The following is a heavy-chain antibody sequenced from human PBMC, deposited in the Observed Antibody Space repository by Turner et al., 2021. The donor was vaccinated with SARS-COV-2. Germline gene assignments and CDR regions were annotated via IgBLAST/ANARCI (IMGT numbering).Heavy chain of an antibody. D-gene: IGHD6-19*01. CDR1: GGSVSSGSYY. J-gene: IGHJ6*02. Sequence: QVQLQESGPGLVKPSETLSLTCTVSGGSVSSGSYYWSWIRQPPGKGLEWIGYIYYSGSTYYNPSLKSRVTISVDTSKNQFSLRLISVTAADTALYYCARVVYSGSSPFPVVRLYSYYGMDVWGQGTTVAVSS. CDR2: IYYSGST. V-gene: IGHV4-61*01. CDR3: ARVVYSGSSPFPVVRLYSYYGMDV.